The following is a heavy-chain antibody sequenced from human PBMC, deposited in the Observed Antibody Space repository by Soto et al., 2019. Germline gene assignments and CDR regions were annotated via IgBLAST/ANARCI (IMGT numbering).Heavy chain of an antibody. V-gene: IGHV3-7*01. J-gene: IGHJ4*02. CDR3: ARYLRSGPIDY. CDR2: IKQDGSEI. Sequence: EVQLVESGGGLVQPGGSLRLSCAASGFTFSTYWMSWVRQAPGKGLEWVANIKQDGSEIHYVDSVKGRFTISGDNAKNSLYLQMNSLRAEDTAVYYCARYLRSGPIDYWGQGTLLTVSS. CDR1: GFTFSTYW. D-gene: IGHD3-10*01.